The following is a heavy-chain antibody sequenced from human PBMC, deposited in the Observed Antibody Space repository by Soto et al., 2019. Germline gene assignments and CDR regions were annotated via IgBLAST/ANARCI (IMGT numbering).Heavy chain of an antibody. CDR3: ARNIDYYYGRGICNGHGV. D-gene: IGHD3-10*02. Sequence: QVQLVQSGAEVKEPGDSVRVSCEASGYTFTAYYIHWVRQAPGQGLEWMGWINPKFGDTTYAHNFQGRVSMTRDMSISTVYLEFSRLTSDDTAIYYCARNIDYYYGRGICNGHGVWGQGTTVTVFS. CDR2: INPKFGDT. J-gene: IGHJ6*02. CDR1: GYTFTAYY. V-gene: IGHV1-2*02.